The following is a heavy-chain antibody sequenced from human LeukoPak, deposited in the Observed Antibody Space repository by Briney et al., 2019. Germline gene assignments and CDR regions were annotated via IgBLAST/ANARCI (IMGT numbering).Heavy chain of an antibody. CDR2: IYYSGST. J-gene: IGHJ4*02. CDR3: ARERRPKGYSGYDLFDY. CDR1: GGSVSSGDYY. Sequence: PSQTLSLTCTVSGGSVSSGDYYWSWIRQPPGKGLEWIGYIYYSGSTYYNPSLKSRITISVDTSKNPFSLTLSSVTAANTAVYYCARERRPKGYSGYDLFDYWGQGTLVTVSS. V-gene: IGHV4-30-4*01. D-gene: IGHD5-12*01.